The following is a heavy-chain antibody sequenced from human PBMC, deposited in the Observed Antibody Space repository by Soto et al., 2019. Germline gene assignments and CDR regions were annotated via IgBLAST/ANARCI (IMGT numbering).Heavy chain of an antibody. J-gene: IGHJ4*02. CDR1: GGSISSGCYY. CDR2: IYYSGST. CDR3: AREVSLYYYDSSGYPTYYFDY. Sequence: PSETLSLTCTVSGGSISSGCYYWSWIRQHPGKGLEWIGYIYYSGSTYYNPSLKSRVTISVDTSKNQFSLKLSSVTAADTAVYYCAREVSLYYYDSSGYPTYYFDYWGQGTLVTVSS. D-gene: IGHD3-22*01. V-gene: IGHV4-31*03.